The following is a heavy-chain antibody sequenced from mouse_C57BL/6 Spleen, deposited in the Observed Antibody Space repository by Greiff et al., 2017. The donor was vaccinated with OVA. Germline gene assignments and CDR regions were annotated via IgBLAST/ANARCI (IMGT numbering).Heavy chain of an antibody. CDR1: GFNIKDDY. J-gene: IGHJ2*01. V-gene: IGHV14-4*01. CDR3: TTMVTRGGGTVGY. CDR2: IDPENGDT. D-gene: IGHD2-2*01. Sequence: EVQLQESGAELVRPGASVKLSCTASGFNIKDDYMHWVKQRPEQGLEWIGWIDPENGDTEYASKFQGKATITADTSSNTAYLQLSSLTSEDTAVYYCTTMVTRGGGTVGYWGQGAALTVSS.